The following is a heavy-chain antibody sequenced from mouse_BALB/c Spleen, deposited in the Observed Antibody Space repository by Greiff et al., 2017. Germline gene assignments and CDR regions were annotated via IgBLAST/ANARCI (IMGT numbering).Heavy chain of an antibody. Sequence: QVQLKQSGAELAKPGASVKMSCKASGYTFTSYWMHWVKQRPGQGLEWIGYINPSTGYTEYNQKFKDKATLTADKSSSTAYMQLSSLTSEDSAVYYCARSSDDYWGQGTTLTVSS. CDR3: ARSSDDY. J-gene: IGHJ2*01. V-gene: IGHV1-7*01. CDR1: GYTFTSYW. CDR2: INPSTGYT.